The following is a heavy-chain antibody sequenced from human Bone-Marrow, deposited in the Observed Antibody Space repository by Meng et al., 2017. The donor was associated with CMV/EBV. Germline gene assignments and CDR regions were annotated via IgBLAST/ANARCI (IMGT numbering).Heavy chain of an antibody. CDR3: AREEIVGATQDAFDI. D-gene: IGHD1-26*01. Sequence: ASVKVSCKASGYTFTGYYMHWVRQAPGQGLEWMGWINPNSGGTNYAQKFQGRVTMTRDTSISTAYMELSRLRSDDTAVYYCAREEIVGATQDAFDIWAQGTLATFSS. J-gene: IGHJ3*02. CDR2: INPNSGGT. CDR1: GYTFTGYY. V-gene: IGHV1-2*02.